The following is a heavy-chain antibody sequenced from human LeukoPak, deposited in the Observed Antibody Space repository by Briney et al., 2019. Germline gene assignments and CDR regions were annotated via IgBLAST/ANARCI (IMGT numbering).Heavy chain of an antibody. Sequence: GGSLRLSCAASGFTFSTYAMSWVRQAPGKGLEWVSTVSGSGGSTFYADSVKGQFTISRDNSKNTLYLQMSSLRAEDTAVYFCAKGSDYYGSGSYFNSNWFDPWGQGTLVTVSS. CDR2: VSGSGGST. D-gene: IGHD3-10*01. V-gene: IGHV3-23*01. CDR3: AKGSDYYGSGSYFNSNWFDP. J-gene: IGHJ5*02. CDR1: GFTFSTYA.